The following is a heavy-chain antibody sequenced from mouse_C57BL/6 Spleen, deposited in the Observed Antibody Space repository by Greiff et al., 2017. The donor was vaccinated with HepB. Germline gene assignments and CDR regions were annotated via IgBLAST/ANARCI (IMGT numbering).Heavy chain of an antibody. J-gene: IGHJ2*01. V-gene: IGHV1-81*01. CDR2: IYPRSGNT. Sequence: QVQLQQSGAELARPGASVKLSCKASGYTFTSYGISWVKQRTGQGLEWIGEIYPRSGNTYYNEKFKGKATLTADKSSSTAYMELRSLTSEDSAVYFCARLYYGSSQGYFDYWGQGTTLTVSS. D-gene: IGHD1-1*01. CDR1: GYTFTSYG. CDR3: ARLYYGSSQGYFDY.